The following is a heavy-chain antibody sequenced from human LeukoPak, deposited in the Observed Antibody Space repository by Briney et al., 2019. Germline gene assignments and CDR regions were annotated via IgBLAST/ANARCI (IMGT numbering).Heavy chain of an antibody. D-gene: IGHD4-17*01. CDR2: IHDSGTT. Sequence: SETLSLTCTVSSDSISSSYWSWIRQPPGKGLEWIGYIHDSGTTNYNPSLKSRVSISADTFENQMSLRLRSVTAADTAVYYCVRHLSGDYAWLDVWGQGTTVTVSS. J-gene: IGHJ6*02. CDR3: VRHLSGDYAWLDV. V-gene: IGHV4-59*08. CDR1: SDSISSSY.